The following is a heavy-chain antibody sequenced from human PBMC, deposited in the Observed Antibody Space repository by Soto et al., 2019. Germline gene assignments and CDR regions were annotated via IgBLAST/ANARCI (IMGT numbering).Heavy chain of an antibody. V-gene: IGHV3-30*03. CDR2: ISYDGATQ. CDR1: GLTFNTSG. Sequence: QVQLVESGGAVVQPGASLRLSCEVSGLTFNTSGMPWVRQAPGKGLEWLAVISYDGATQYYGYTVKGRFTISRDNSKNSLFLHMGKLRAEDTAMYYCATKARVTDYSYSGMDVWGLGTTVTVSS. J-gene: IGHJ6*02. D-gene: IGHD2-21*02. CDR3: ATKARVTDYSYSGMDV.